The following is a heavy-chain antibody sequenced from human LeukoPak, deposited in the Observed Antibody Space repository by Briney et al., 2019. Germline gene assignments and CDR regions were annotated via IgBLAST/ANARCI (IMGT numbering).Heavy chain of an antibody. CDR1: GASISSFF. Sequence: SETLSLTCTVSGASISSFFWTWIRQPPGKGLEWIGYVYFTGSTKYNPSLKSRVTISLDTSKNQFSLKLTSVTPADTAVYYCASDVGSWDAFDTRGPGTMVTVSS. CDR3: ASDVGSWDAFDT. CDR2: VYFTGST. D-gene: IGHD3-10*01. V-gene: IGHV4-59*01. J-gene: IGHJ3*02.